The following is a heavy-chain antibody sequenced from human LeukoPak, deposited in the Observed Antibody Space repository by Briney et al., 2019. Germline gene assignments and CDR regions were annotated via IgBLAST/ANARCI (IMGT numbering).Heavy chain of an antibody. V-gene: IGHV4-4*07. CDR2: IYTSGST. Sequence: SETLSLTCTVSGGSISSYYWSWIRQPAGNGLELIGRIYTSGSTNYNPSLKSRGTMSVDTSKNQFSLKLSSVTAADTAVYYCARAPTGTGGWNWFDPWGQGTLVTVSS. D-gene: IGHD1-1*01. CDR3: ARAPTGTGGWNWFDP. J-gene: IGHJ5*02. CDR1: GGSISSYY.